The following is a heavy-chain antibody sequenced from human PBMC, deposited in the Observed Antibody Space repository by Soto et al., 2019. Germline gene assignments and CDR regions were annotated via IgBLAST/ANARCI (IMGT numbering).Heavy chain of an antibody. CDR1: GYTFTSYD. D-gene: IGHD3-10*01. V-gene: IGHV1-8*01. Sequence: QVQLVQSGAEVKKPGASVKVSCKASGYTFTSYDINWVRQATGQGLEWKGWMNTNGGNTGYAQKFQGRVIMTRDTSISTAYMELRGLTSEDTAVYYCARMDYYCSWGPNWFHPWGQGTLVTVSS. J-gene: IGHJ5*02. CDR2: MNTNGGNT. CDR3: ARMDYYCSWGPNWFHP.